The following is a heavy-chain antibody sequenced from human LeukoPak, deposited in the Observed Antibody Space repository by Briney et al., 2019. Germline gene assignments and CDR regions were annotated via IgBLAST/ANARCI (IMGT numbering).Heavy chain of an antibody. Sequence: PGGSLRLSCAASGFTFSSYAMSWVRQAPGKGLEWVSAISGSGGSTYYADSVKGRFTISRDNSKNTLYLQMNSLRAEDTAVYYCAKDPRITIFGVNHVDYWGQGTLVTVSS. CDR1: GFTFSSYA. CDR3: AKDPRITIFGVNHVDY. V-gene: IGHV3-23*01. J-gene: IGHJ4*02. CDR2: ISGSGGST. D-gene: IGHD3-3*01.